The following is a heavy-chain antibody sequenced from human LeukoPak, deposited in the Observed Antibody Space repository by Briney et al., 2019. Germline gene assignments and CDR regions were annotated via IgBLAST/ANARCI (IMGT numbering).Heavy chain of an antibody. V-gene: IGHV4-39*02. CDR3: ARLFLRFGEFSFDY. CDR2: IYYRGST. J-gene: IGHJ4*02. Sequence: SQTLSLTCTVSVGSISNSSFYLGRIRQPPGKGLEWIGNIYYRGSTYYNSSLKSRVSISVDTSKNYFPLQVSSVTSADTAVYYCARLFLRFGEFSFDYWGKGPLVTVSS. D-gene: IGHD3-10*01. CDR1: VGSISNSSFY.